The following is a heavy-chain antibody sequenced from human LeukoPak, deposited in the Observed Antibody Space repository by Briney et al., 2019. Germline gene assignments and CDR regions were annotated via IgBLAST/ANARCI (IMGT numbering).Heavy chain of an antibody. CDR3: ARDPRYFDY. V-gene: IGHV3-48*01. Sequence: GGSLRLSCAASGFTFTNYAMSWVRQAPGKGLEWISYIGSGSGAIFYAPSVRGRFTVSRDNDKNLLFLQMHSLRVEDTAVYYCARDPRYFDYWGHGTLVTVSS. J-gene: IGHJ4*01. CDR1: GFTFTNYA. CDR2: IGSGSGAI.